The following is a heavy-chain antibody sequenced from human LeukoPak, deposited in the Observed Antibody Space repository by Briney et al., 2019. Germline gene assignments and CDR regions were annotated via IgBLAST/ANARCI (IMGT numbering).Heavy chain of an antibody. V-gene: IGHV3-30*02. Sequence: GGSLRLSCAASGFTFSSYGMHWVRQAPGKGLEWVAFIRYDGSNKYYADSVKGRFTISRDNSKNTLYLQMNSLRAEDTAVYYCAKDLRSIVVVVAALDYWGQGTLVTVSS. CDR1: GFTFSSYG. J-gene: IGHJ4*02. D-gene: IGHD2-15*01. CDR3: AKDLRSIVVVVAALDY. CDR2: IRYDGSNK.